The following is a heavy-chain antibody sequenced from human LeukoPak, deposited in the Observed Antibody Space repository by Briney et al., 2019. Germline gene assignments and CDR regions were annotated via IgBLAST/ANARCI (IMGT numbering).Heavy chain of an antibody. V-gene: IGHV1-8*02. CDR3: ARGGSYYSDYFDY. CDR2: MNPNSGNT. J-gene: IGHJ4*02. CDR1: GYTFTGYY. D-gene: IGHD1-26*01. Sequence: AASVKVSFKASGYTFTGYYMHWVRQAPGQGLEWMGWMNPNSGNTGYAQKFQGRVTMTRNTSISTAYMELSSLRSEDTAVYYCARGGSYYSDYFDYWGQGTLVTVSS.